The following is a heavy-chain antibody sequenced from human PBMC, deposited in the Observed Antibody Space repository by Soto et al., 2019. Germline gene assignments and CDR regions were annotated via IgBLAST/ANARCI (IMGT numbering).Heavy chain of an antibody. CDR1: GGSISLYGYS. CDR3: ARTVETATLFYFDY. CDR2: IHYSGST. Sequence: SETLSLTCAVSGGSISLYGYSWSWIRQPPGMGLEWFGYIHYSGSTFYNPSLKSRVTMSVDRSKNQFSLRLSSVTAADTAVYYCARTVETATLFYFDYWGQGTLVTVSS. D-gene: IGHD5-18*01. J-gene: IGHJ4*02. V-gene: IGHV4-30-2*01.